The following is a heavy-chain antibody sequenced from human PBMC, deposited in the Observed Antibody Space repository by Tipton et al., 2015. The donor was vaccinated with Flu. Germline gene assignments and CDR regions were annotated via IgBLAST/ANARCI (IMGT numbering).Heavy chain of an antibody. Sequence: SLRLSCAASGFTFKTYEMNWVRQAPGKGLEWISHISSTGDTIYYADSVKGRFTISRDSAKNSLYLEMNSLGAEDMAVYYCAGDASLITGAHHAAFDMWGQGTMVTVS. CDR3: AGDASLITGAHHAAFDM. J-gene: IGHJ3*02. CDR2: ISSTGDTI. V-gene: IGHV3-48*03. CDR1: GFTFKTYE. D-gene: IGHD3-22*01.